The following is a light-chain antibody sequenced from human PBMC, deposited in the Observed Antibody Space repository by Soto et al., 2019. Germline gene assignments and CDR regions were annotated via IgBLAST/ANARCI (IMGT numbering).Light chain of an antibody. J-gene: IGLJ2*01. CDR3: QAWDSSTAHVV. CDR2: QDS. V-gene: IGLV3-1*01. Sequence: SYELTQPPSVSVSPGQTASITCSGAKLGDKYACWYQQKPGQSPVLVIYQDSKRPSGIPERFSGSNSGNTATLTISGTQAMDEADYYCQAWDSSTAHVVFGGGTQLTVL. CDR1: KLGDKY.